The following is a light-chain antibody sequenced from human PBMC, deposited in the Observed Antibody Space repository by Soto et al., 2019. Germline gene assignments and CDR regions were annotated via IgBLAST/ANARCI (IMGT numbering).Light chain of an antibody. CDR3: QQQST. Sequence: IVMTQSPVTLSVSPGETVILSCRASQSLRSNLAWYQQKPGQTPRLLIYSASIRAAATPARFSGSGSGTDFTLTISSLEPEDFAVYYCQQQSTFGQGTKVDIK. CDR1: QSLRSN. J-gene: IGKJ1*01. V-gene: IGKV3-15*01. CDR2: SAS.